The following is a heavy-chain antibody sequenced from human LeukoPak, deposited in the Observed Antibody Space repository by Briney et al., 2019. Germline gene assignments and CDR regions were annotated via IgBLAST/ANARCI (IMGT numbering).Heavy chain of an antibody. CDR3: AKAPLYDFWSGCYFDY. CDR2: ISGSGGST. V-gene: IGHV3-23*01. D-gene: IGHD3-3*01. CDR1: GFSFSSYA. Sequence: PGASLRLSCAASGFSFSSYALTWVRQGPRKGLEWVSTISGSGGSTYYADSVKGRFTISRDNSKNTLYLQMNSLSAEDTAVYHCAKAPLYDFWSGCYFDYWGQGILVTVSS. J-gene: IGHJ4*02.